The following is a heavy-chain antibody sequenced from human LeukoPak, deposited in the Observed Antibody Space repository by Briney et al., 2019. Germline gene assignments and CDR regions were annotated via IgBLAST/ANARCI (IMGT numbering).Heavy chain of an antibody. CDR2: VYSGGST. V-gene: IGHV3-66*01. CDR1: GFTVSSNY. CDR3: AKYIVVVPAAMLDYYYYGMDV. D-gene: IGHD2-2*01. J-gene: IGHJ6*02. Sequence: GGSLRLSCAASGFTVSSNYMSWVRQAPGKGLEWVSVVYSGGSTYYADSVKGRFTISRGKSKNTLYLQMNSLRAEDTAVYYCAKYIVVVPAAMLDYYYYGMDVWGQGTTVTVSS.